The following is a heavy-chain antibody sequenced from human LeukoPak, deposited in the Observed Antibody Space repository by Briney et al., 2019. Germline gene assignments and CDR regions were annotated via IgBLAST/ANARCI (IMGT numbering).Heavy chain of an antibody. J-gene: IGHJ4*02. CDR3: VNGLGYCSGGSCYPGRFDY. D-gene: IGHD2-15*01. CDR2: ISSNGGST. Sequence: GGSLRLSCAASGFTFSSYAMHWVRQAPWKGLEYVSAISSNGGSTYYADSVKGRFTISRDNSKNTLYLQMGSLRAEDTAVYYCVNGLGYCSGGSCYPGRFDYWGQGTLVTVSS. CDR1: GFTFSSYA. V-gene: IGHV3-64D*09.